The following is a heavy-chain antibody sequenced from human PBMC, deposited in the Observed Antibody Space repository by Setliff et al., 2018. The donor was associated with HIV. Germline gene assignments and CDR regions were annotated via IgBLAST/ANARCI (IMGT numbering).Heavy chain of an antibody. V-gene: IGHV4-39*01. CDR2: IRSSGDT. CDR3: ASTYYYDSLHFQD. CDR1: GASISSHNYY. Sequence: PSETLSLTCTVSGASISSHNYYWGWIRQSPGKGLEWIASIRSSGDTYYNPSRQSRVIISVDTSNNQISLKLTSVTAADTAVYYCASTYYYDSLHFQDWGQGTLVTVSS. J-gene: IGHJ1*01. D-gene: IGHD3-22*01.